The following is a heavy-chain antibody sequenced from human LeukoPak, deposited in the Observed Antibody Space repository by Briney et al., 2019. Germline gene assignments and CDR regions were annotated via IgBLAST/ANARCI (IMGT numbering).Heavy chain of an antibody. J-gene: IGHJ4*02. CDR3: ARDRGYDILTAYELDY. Sequence: GGSLRLSCAASEFTFSRYAMHWVRQAPGKGLKWVAVISYDGSKKYYADSVRGRFTISRDNSKTTLYMEMNSLRAEDTAVYYCARDRGYDILTAYELDYWGQGTLVTVSS. CDR2: ISYDGSKK. V-gene: IGHV3-30*04. CDR1: EFTFSRYA. D-gene: IGHD3-9*01.